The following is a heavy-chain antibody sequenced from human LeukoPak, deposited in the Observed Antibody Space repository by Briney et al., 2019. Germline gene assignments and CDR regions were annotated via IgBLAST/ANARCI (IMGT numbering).Heavy chain of an antibody. J-gene: IGHJ3*02. D-gene: IGHD4-17*01. Sequence: SETLSLTCAVSDDSFSSHYWTWIRQPPGKGLEWIGYISYIGSTNYNPSLKSRVTILIDTSKNQFSLKLSSVTAVDTAVYYCARDLVTVTKGFDIWGQGTMVSVSS. CDR1: DDSFSSHY. CDR3: ARDLVTVTKGFDI. CDR2: ISYIGST. V-gene: IGHV4-59*11.